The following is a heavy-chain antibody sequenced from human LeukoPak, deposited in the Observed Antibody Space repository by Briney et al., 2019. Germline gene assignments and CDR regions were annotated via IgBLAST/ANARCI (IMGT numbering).Heavy chain of an antibody. Sequence: ASVKVSCKASGGTFSSYAISWMRQAPGQGLEWMGRIIPIFGIANYAQKFQGRVTITADKSTSTAYMELSGLRSEDTAVYYCARLGCNSGFDYWGQGTLVTVSS. J-gene: IGHJ4*02. V-gene: IGHV1-69*04. D-gene: IGHD4-23*01. CDR1: GGTFSSYA. CDR2: IIPIFGIA. CDR3: ARLGCNSGFDY.